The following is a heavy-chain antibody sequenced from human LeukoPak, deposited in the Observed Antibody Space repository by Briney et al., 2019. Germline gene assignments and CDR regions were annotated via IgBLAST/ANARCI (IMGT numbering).Heavy chain of an antibody. CDR2: ISYDGSNK. CDR1: GFTFSSYA. J-gene: IGHJ4*02. V-gene: IGHV3-30*04. Sequence: GGSLRLSCAASGFTFSSYAMHWVRQAPGKGLEWVAVISYDGSNKYYADSVKGRFTISRDNSKNTLYLQMNSLRAEDTAVYYCARDPSGPVAGDYSGQGTLVTVSS. CDR3: ARDPSGPVAGDY. D-gene: IGHD6-19*01.